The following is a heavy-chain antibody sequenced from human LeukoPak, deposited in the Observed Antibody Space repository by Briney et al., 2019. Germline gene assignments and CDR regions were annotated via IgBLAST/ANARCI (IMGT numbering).Heavy chain of an antibody. D-gene: IGHD3-10*01. CDR1: GGSISSYY. V-gene: IGHV4-59*01. J-gene: IGHJ4*02. Sequence: SETLSLTCTVSGGSISSYYWSWIRQPPGKGLEWIGYIYYSASTSYNPSLKSRVTISVDTSKNQFSLKLSSVIAADTAVYYCARDNEGSYFDYWGQGILVTVFS. CDR2: IYYSAST. CDR3: ARDNEGSYFDY.